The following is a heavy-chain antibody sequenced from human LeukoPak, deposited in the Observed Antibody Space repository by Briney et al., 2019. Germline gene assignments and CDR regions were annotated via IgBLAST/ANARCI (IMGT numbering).Heavy chain of an antibody. CDR1: GFTFSGYA. Sequence: CGSLRLSCAVSGFTFSGYAMSWVRQAPGEGLEWVSAISGSCGGTYYADSVKGRLTISRDNDKNTLFLQLNSLRAEDTAVYYCAKAVVGYFDYWGQGILVTVSS. D-gene: IGHD1-26*01. J-gene: IGHJ4*02. V-gene: IGHV3-23*01. CDR2: ISGSCGGT. CDR3: AKAVVGYFDY.